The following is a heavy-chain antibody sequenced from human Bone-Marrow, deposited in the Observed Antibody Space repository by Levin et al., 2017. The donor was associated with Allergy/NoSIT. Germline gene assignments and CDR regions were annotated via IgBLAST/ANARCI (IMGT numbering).Heavy chain of an antibody. D-gene: IGHD6-13*01. CDR3: ARRPTAAGMRTWFDP. CDR2: IYYSGVT. V-gene: IGHV4-31*03. CDR1: GGSISGSANY. J-gene: IGHJ5*02. Sequence: TSETLSLTCTVSGGSISGSANYWSWIRQHPGKGLEWIGHIYYSGVTYYNPSLQSRLIISVDTSENQFSLNLASVTAADTAVYYSARRPTAAGMRTWFDPWGTGTLVTVSS.